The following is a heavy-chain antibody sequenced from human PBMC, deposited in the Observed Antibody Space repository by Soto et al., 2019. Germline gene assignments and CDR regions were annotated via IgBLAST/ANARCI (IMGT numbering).Heavy chain of an antibody. V-gene: IGHV1-24*01. Sequence: VASVKVSCKISGYTLTELSMHWVRQAPGKVLEWMGGFEPEDGQTIYAQKVQGRVTMTEDTSTDTAYMELPSLRSEDTAVYYCATVRAYGLGSTDQVPQNWFDPWCPGPLVTVS. CDR2: FEPEDGQT. J-gene: IGHJ5*02. CDR3: ATVRAYGLGSTDQVPQNWFDP. CDR1: GYTLTELS. D-gene: IGHD3-10*01.